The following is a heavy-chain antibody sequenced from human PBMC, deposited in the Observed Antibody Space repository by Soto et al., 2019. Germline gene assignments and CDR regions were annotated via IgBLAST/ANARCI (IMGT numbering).Heavy chain of an antibody. Sequence: SETQSLTCTVSGGSSSSYYWCWIRQPPEKRLEWIGYIYYSGSTNYNPYLKSRVTISVDTSKNQFSLKLSSVTAADTAVYYCARAPPSVWYYDCSAALYYFDYWGQGTLVTVSS. V-gene: IGHV4-59*01. J-gene: IGHJ4*01. CDR3: ARAPPSVWYYDCSAALYYFDY. CDR1: GGSSSSYY. CDR2: IYYSGST. D-gene: IGHD3-22*01.